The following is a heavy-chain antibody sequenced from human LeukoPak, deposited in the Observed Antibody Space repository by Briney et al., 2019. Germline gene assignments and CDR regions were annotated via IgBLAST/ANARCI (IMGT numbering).Heavy chain of an antibody. CDR1: GGSISSSSYY. CDR2: IYYSGST. V-gene: IGHV4-39*07. CDR3: AREWGLGVDYGDYVGPFDY. Sequence: PSETLSLTCTVSGGSISSSSYYWGWIRQPPGKGLEWIGSIYYSGSTYYNPSLKSRVTISVDTSKNQFSLKLSSVTAADTAVYYCAREWGLGVDYGDYVGPFDYWGQGTLVTVSS. J-gene: IGHJ4*02. D-gene: IGHD4-17*01.